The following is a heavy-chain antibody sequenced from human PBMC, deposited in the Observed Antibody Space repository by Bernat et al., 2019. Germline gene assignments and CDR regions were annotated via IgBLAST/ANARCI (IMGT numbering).Heavy chain of an antibody. D-gene: IGHD3-16*02. CDR1: GFTFSDHY. V-gene: IGHV3-72*01. CDR2: IRNKPNRYTT. Sequence: EVQLVESGGGLVQPGGSLRLSCAASGFTFSDHYMDWARQAPGKGLEWVGRIRNKPNRYTTEYAASVKGRFTISREDSTNTLYLQMNSLKTEDTAVYYCARSFGGVIADAFDIWGQGTMVTVSS. J-gene: IGHJ3*02. CDR3: ARSFGGVIADAFDI.